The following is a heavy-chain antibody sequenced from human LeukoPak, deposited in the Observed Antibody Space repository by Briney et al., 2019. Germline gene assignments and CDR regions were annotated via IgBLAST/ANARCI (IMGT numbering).Heavy chain of an antibody. D-gene: IGHD2-2*01. CDR3: ARPYRYCSSTSCPSGYFQH. Sequence: SETLSLTCTVSGGSISSYYWSWIRQPPWKGLEWIGYIYYSGSTNYNPSLKSRVTISVDTSKNQFSLKLSSVTAADTAVYYCARPYRYCSSTSCPSGYFQHWGQGTLVTVSS. V-gene: IGHV4-59*12. CDR2: IYYSGST. CDR1: GGSISSYY. J-gene: IGHJ1*01.